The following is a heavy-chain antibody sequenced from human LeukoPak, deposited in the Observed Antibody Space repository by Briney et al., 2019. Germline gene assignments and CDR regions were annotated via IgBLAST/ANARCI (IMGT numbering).Heavy chain of an antibody. V-gene: IGHV1-69*05. D-gene: IGHD4-17*01. Sequence: ASVKVSCKASGGTFSSYAVSWVRQAPGQGLEWMGRIIPIFGTANYAQKFQGRVTITTDESTSTAYMEVSSLRSDDTAVYYCARGTHDYGYYSPLYWGQGTLVTVSS. CDR2: IIPIFGTA. CDR3: ARGTHDYGYYSPLY. J-gene: IGHJ4*02. CDR1: GGTFSSYA.